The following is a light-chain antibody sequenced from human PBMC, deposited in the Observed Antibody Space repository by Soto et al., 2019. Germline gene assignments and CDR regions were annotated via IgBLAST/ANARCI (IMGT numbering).Light chain of an antibody. CDR1: SSNIGSNS. Sequence: QSVLTQPPSASGTPGQRVTISCSGSSSNIGSNSVKWYQQLPGTAPELLIYDNNQRPSGVPDRFSGSKSGTSASLAISGLQSEDEADYYCASWEDSLNGPVFGGGIKLTVL. J-gene: IGLJ3*02. V-gene: IGLV1-44*01. CDR2: DNN. CDR3: ASWEDSLNGPV.